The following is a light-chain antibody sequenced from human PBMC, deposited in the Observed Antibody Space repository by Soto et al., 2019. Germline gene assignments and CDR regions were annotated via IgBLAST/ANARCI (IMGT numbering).Light chain of an antibody. V-gene: IGLV2-14*01. CDR3: SSSTSASTLLYL. J-gene: IGLJ1*01. Sequence: QSVLTQPASVSGSPGQSITISCTGTSSDVGGYNYVSWYQQHPGIAPKLLIYGVTNRPSGVSTRFSGSKSGNTASLTISGLQAEYEADYHCSSSTSASTLLYLFGTGTKLTVL. CDR1: SSDVGGYNY. CDR2: GVT.